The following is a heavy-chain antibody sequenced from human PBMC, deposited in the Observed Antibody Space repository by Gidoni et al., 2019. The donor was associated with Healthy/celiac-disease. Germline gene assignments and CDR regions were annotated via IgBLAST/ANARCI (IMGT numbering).Heavy chain of an antibody. CDR3: ARETTVTTYNYYYYYGMDV. Sequence: EVQLVESGGGLVQPGGSLRLSCAAWGFPFSSYGMNWVRQAPGKGLEWVSYISSSSSTIYYADSVKGRFTISRDNAKNSLYLQMNSLRDEDTAVYYCARETTVTTYNYYYYYGMDVWGQGTTVTVSS. J-gene: IGHJ6*02. V-gene: IGHV3-48*02. CDR1: GFPFSSYG. D-gene: IGHD4-17*01. CDR2: ISSSSSTI.